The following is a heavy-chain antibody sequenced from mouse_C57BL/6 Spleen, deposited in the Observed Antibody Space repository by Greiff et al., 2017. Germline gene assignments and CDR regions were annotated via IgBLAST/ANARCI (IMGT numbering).Heavy chain of an antibody. CDR2: IDPNSGGT. CDR1: GYTFTSYW. Sequence: QVQLQQPGAELVKPGASVKLSCKASGYTFTSYWMHWVKQRPGRGLEWIGRIDPNSGGTKYNEKFKSKATLTVDKPSSTAYLQLSSLKSEDSAVFYCARTTFFTTVVYFDHWGQGTTLTVSS. D-gene: IGHD1-1*01. J-gene: IGHJ2*01. V-gene: IGHV1-72*01. CDR3: ARTTFFTTVVYFDH.